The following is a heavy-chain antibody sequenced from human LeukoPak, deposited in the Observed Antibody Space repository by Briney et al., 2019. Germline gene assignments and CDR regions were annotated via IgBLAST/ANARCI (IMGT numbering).Heavy chain of an antibody. CDR2: ISSSSLSI. CDR3: ARDATPTQLWFRGSFDY. D-gene: IGHD5-18*01. V-gene: IGHV3-48*01. J-gene: IGHJ4*02. CDR1: GFTFSSYG. Sequence: PGGSLRLSCAASGFTFSSYGMHWVRQAPGKGLEWVSYISSSSLSIYYADSVKGRFTISRDNARNSLYLQMNSLRAEDTAMYYCARDATPTQLWFRGSFDYWGLGALVTVAS.